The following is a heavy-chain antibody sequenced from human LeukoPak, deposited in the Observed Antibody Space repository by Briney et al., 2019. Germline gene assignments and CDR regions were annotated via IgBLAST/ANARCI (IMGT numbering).Heavy chain of an antibody. CDR1: GGSFSGYY. J-gene: IGHJ4*02. CDR3: ARRYYAFWSGYYI. V-gene: IGHV4-34*01. CDR2: INHSGST. Sequence: SETLSLTCAVYGGSFSGYYWSWIRQPPGKGLEWIGEINHSGSTNYNPSLKSRVTISVDTSKNQFSLKLSSVTAADTAVYYCARRYYAFWSGYYIRGQGTLVTVSS. D-gene: IGHD3-3*01.